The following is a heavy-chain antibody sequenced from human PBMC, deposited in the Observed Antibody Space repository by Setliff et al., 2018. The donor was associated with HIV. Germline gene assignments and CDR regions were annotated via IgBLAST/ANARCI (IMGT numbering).Heavy chain of an antibody. D-gene: IGHD1-26*01. Sequence: ASVKVSCKASGYTFTNYGISWVRQAPGQGLEWMGWISAYNGNTNYAQKLQDRVTMTTDTSASTAYMELRSLRSDDTAVYCCARRLVGVDDAFDIWGQGTMVTVSS. CDR1: GYTFTNYG. CDR2: ISAYNGNT. V-gene: IGHV1-18*01. CDR3: ARRLVGVDDAFDI. J-gene: IGHJ3*02.